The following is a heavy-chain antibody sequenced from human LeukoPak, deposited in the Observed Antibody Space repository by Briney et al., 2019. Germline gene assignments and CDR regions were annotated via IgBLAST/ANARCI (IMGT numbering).Heavy chain of an antibody. J-gene: IGHJ4*02. CDR1: GFTFSSYG. CDR3: ARDLHCGGECYSYYFDY. CDR2: IWYDGSNK. V-gene: IGHV3-33*01. Sequence: GSLRLSCAASGFTFSSYGMHWVRQAPGKGLEWVAVIWYDGSNKYYADSVKGRFTISRDNSKNTLYLQMNSLRAEDTAVYYCARDLHCGGECYSYYFDYWGQGTLVTVSS. D-gene: IGHD2-21*01.